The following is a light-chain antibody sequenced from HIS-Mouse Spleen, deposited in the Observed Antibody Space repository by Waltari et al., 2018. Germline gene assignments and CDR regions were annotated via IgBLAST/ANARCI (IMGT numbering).Light chain of an antibody. CDR3: LLYYGGAWV. J-gene: IGLJ3*02. V-gene: IGLV7-43*01. Sequence: QTVVTQEPSLTVSPGGTVTPTCASSTGAVTSGYYPNWFQQKPGQAPRALIYSTSNKPPRTPSRCSGCLLGGKADLPRSGGQPEDEAEYYCLLYYGGAWVFGGGTKLTVL. CDR2: STS. CDR1: TGAVTSGYY.